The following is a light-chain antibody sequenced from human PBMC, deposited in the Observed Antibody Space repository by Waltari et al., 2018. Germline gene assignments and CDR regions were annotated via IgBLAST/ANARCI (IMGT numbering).Light chain of an antibody. J-gene: IGLJ3*02. V-gene: IGLV2-23*02. CDR3: CSYAGSSTLV. Sequence: QSALTQPASVSGSPGQSITISCPGTSSDVGCYTLVSWYQQHPGNAPKLMIYEVSKRPSGVSNRFSGSKSGNTASLTISGLQAEDEADYYCCSYAGSSTLVFGGGTKLTVL. CDR1: SSDVGCYTL. CDR2: EVS.